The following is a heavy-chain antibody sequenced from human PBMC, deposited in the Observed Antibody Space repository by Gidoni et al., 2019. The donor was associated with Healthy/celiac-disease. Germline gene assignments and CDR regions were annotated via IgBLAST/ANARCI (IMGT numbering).Heavy chain of an antibody. CDR2: IYYSGST. J-gene: IGHJ4*02. D-gene: IGHD6-13*01. Sequence: QVQLQESGPGLVKPSPTLSLPCPVSGGSISSGGYYWSWIRQHPGKGLEWIGYIYYSGSTYYNPSLKSRVTISVDTSKNQFSLKLSSVTAADTAVYYCAREGLAAAPSAVRSLDYWGQGTLVTVSS. CDR1: GGSISSGGYY. V-gene: IGHV4-31*03. CDR3: AREGLAAAPSAVRSLDY.